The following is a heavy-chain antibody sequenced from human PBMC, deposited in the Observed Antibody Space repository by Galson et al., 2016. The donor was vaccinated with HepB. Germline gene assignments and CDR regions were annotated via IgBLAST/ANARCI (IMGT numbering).Heavy chain of an antibody. CDR1: GFTFSRYE. Sequence: SLRLSCAASGFTFSRYEMNWVRQAPGKGLEWVSYTSSSGTTIHYADSVKGRFTISVDTSKNQFSLKLTSLTPADTAVYFCAATIDCSGGSCYSTPNYFESWGRGTLVTVSS. D-gene: IGHD2-15*01. CDR2: TSSSGTTI. CDR3: AATIDCSGGSCYSTPNYFES. J-gene: IGHJ4*02. V-gene: IGHV3-48*03.